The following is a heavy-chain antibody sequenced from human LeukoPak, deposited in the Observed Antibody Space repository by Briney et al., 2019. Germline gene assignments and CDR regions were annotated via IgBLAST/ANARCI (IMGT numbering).Heavy chain of an antibody. J-gene: IGHJ4*02. V-gene: IGHV3-7*03. Sequence: GGSLRLSCAASGFTFTSHWMTWVRQAPGKGLEWVANIKHDGSEKYYVDSVKGRFTISRDNANNSLYLQMNSLRAEDMAVYYCARGSGWYEFFYHWGQGTLVTVSP. CDR1: GFTFTSHW. CDR3: ARGSGWYEFFYH. CDR2: IKHDGSEK. D-gene: IGHD6-19*01.